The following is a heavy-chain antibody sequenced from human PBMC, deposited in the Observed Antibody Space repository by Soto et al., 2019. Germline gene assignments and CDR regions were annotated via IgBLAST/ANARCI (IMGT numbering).Heavy chain of an antibody. D-gene: IGHD6-19*01. Sequence: SETLSLTCTVSGGSISSGDYYWSWIRQPPGKGLEWIGYIYHSGCTYYNPSLKSRVTISVDTSKNQFSLKLSSVTAADTAVYYCARHWIAVAVDYWGQGTLVTVSS. J-gene: IGHJ4*02. V-gene: IGHV4-39*01. CDR3: ARHWIAVAVDY. CDR2: IYHSGCT. CDR1: GGSISSGDYY.